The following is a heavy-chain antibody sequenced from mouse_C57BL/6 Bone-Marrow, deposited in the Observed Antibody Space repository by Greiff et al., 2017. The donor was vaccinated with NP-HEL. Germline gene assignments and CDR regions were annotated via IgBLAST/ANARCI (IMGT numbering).Heavy chain of an antibody. D-gene: IGHD4-1*01. CDR3: AREANWVYYFDY. Sequence: VQLQQSGAELARPGASVKMSCKASGYTFTSYTMHWVKQRPGQGLEWIGYINPSSGYTKYNQKFKDKATLTADKSSSTAYMQLSSLTSEDSAVYYCAREANWVYYFDYWGQGTTLTVSS. V-gene: IGHV1-4*01. CDR1: GYTFTSYT. J-gene: IGHJ2*01. CDR2: INPSSGYT.